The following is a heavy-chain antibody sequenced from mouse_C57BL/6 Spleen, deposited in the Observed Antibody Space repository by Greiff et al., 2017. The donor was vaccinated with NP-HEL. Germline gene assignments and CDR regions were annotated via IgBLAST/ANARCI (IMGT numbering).Heavy chain of an antibody. D-gene: IGHD2-3*01. CDR2: ISYDGSN. Sequence: ESGPGLVKPSQSLSLTCSVTGYSITSGYYWNWIRQFPGNKLEWMGYISYDGSNNYNPSLKNRISITRDTSKNQFFLKLNSVTTEDTATYYCARGDGYYDYAMDYWGQGTSVTVSS. CDR3: ARGDGYYDYAMDY. CDR1: GYSITSGYY. J-gene: IGHJ4*01. V-gene: IGHV3-6*01.